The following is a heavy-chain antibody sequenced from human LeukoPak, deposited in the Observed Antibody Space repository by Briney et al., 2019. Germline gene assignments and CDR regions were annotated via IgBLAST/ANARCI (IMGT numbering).Heavy chain of an antibody. CDR1: GFTFSSHG. Sequence: PGGSLRLSCAASGFTFSSHGIHWVRQAPGKGLEWVAVISYAGSDKYYADSVKGRFTISRDNSKNMLYLQMNSLRAEDTAVYYCAKSSSGGWYLLGDAFDIWGQGTMVTVSS. J-gene: IGHJ3*02. V-gene: IGHV3-30*18. CDR3: AKSSSGGWYLLGDAFDI. CDR2: ISYAGSDK. D-gene: IGHD6-19*01.